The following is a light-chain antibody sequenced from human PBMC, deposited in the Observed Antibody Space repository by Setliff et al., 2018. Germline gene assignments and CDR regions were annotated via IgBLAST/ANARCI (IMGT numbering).Light chain of an antibody. CDR2: DVT. J-gene: IGLJ1*01. CDR3: SSYTSLSTRV. Sequence: QSALPQPASVSGSPGQSITISCTGTSSDVGGYNYVSWYQQHPGKAPKLMIYDVTNRPSGISNRFSGSKSDNTASLTISGLQAEDEADYYCSSYTSLSTRVFGTGTKVTVL. V-gene: IGLV2-14*03. CDR1: SSDVGGYNY.